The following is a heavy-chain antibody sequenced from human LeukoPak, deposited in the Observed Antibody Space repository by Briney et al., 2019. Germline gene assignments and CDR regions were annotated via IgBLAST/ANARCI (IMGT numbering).Heavy chain of an antibody. CDR1: GFTFSSYE. Sequence: GGSLRLSCAASGFTFSSYEMNWVRQAPGKGLEWVSYISSSGSTIYYADSVKGRFTISRDNAKNSLYLQMNSLRAEGTAVYYCASNPGSITMVRGVNDYWGQGTLVTVSS. CDR2: ISSSGSTI. J-gene: IGHJ4*02. CDR3: ASNPGSITMVRGVNDY. D-gene: IGHD3-10*01. V-gene: IGHV3-48*03.